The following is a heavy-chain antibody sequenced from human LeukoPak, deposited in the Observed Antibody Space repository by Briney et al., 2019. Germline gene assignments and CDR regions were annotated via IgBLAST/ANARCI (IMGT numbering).Heavy chain of an antibody. V-gene: IGHV4-39*01. Sequence: SETLSLTCTVSGGSISSSSYYWGWIRQPPGKGLEWIGSIYYSGSTYYNPSLKSRVTISVDTSKNQFSLKLSSVTAADTAVYYCVYDSRGYYYYWGQGTLVTVSS. CDR3: VYDSRGYYYY. CDR2: IYYSGST. J-gene: IGHJ4*02. CDR1: GGSISSSSYY. D-gene: IGHD3-22*01.